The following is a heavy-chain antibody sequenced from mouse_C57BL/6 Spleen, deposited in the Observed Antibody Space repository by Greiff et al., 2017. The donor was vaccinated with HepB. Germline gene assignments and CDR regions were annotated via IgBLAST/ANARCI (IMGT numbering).Heavy chain of an antibody. CDR3: ARSQARYYGNPFDY. J-gene: IGHJ2*01. Sequence: VQLQQSGPELVKPGASVKIPCKASGYTFTDYNMDWVKQSHGKSLEWIGDINPNNGGTIYNQKFKGKATLTVDKSSSTAYMEHRSLTSEDTAVYYCARSQARYYGNPFDYWGQGTTLTVSS. CDR2: INPNNGGT. D-gene: IGHD2-1*01. CDR1: GYTFTDYN. V-gene: IGHV1-18*01.